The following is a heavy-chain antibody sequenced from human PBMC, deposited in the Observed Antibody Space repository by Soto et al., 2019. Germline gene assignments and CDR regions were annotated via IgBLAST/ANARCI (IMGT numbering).Heavy chain of an antibody. CDR3: XKPLVYGGNYYYYGMDV. Sequence: GGSLRLSCAASGFTFSSYAMSWVRQAPGKGLEWVSAISGSGGSTYYADSVKGRFTISRDNSKNTLYLQMNSLRAEDTAVYYCXKPLVYGGNYYYYGMDVWGQGTTVTVSS. J-gene: IGHJ6*02. CDR1: GFTFSSYA. CDR2: ISGSGGST. V-gene: IGHV3-23*01. D-gene: IGHD4-17*01.